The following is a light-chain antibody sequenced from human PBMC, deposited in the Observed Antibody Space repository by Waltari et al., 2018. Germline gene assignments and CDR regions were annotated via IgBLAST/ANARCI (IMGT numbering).Light chain of an antibody. Sequence: DIDMTQSPSSLSASVGDRVTITCRASQSISGYLHWYQQKPGRAPRLLIFAASNLQSGVPSRFSGSGSGTDFTLTISSLQPEDFATYYCQQSYSTPAFGQGTKVEIK. CDR3: QQSYSTPA. CDR1: QSISGY. CDR2: AAS. J-gene: IGKJ1*01. V-gene: IGKV1-39*01.